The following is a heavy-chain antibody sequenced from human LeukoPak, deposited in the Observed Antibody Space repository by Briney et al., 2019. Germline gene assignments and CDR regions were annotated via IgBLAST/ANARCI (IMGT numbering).Heavy chain of an antibody. D-gene: IGHD3-22*01. CDR3: VRLRRNNDRSGYYYYYDY. CDR2: ISVRSNYR. CDR1: GYTFSDFS. J-gene: IGHJ4*02. V-gene: IGHV3-21*01. Sequence: GGSLTLSCAASGYTFSDFSVNWVRQAPGKGLEWVSSISVRSNYRYYADSVRGRFTISRDDARDSLFLQMNSLRAEDTAVYFCVRLRRNNDRSGYYYYYDYWGQGTLVTVSS.